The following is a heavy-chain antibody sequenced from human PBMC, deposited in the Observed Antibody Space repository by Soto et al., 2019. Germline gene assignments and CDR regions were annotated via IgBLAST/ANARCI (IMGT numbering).Heavy chain of an antibody. CDR2: ISAHNGNT. CDR3: ARGRYGDY. V-gene: IGHV1-18*01. D-gene: IGHD1-1*01. CDR1: GYAFTTYG. Sequence: QVHLVQSGAEVKKPGASVKVSCKGSGYAFTTYGSTWVRQAPGQGLEWMGWISAHNGNTNYAQKLQGRVTVTRDTSTSTAYMELRSLRSDDTAVYYSARGRYGDYWGQGALVTVSS. J-gene: IGHJ4*02.